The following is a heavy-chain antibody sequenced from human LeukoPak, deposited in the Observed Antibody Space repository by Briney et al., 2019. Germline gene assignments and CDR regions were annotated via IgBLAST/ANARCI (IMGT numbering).Heavy chain of an antibody. D-gene: IGHD5-18*01. CDR2: IYYSGST. CDR1: GGSISSYY. J-gene: IGHJ3*02. V-gene: IGHV4-59*01. CDR3: ARGGGYSYETDAFDI. Sequence: SETLSLTCTVSGGSISSYYWSWIRQPPGKGLEWIGYIYYSGSTNYNPSLKSRVTISVDTSKNQFSLKLSSVTAANTAVYYCARGGGYSYETDAFDIWGQGTMVTVSS.